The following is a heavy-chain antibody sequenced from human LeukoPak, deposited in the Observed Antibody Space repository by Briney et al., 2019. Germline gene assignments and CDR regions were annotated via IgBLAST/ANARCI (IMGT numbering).Heavy chain of an antibody. CDR3: ARAGDIVVVVAATSGAFDI. Sequence: GGSLRLSCAASGFTFSIYTMHWVRQAPGKGLEWVAVISYDGNNEHYADSVKGRFSIFRDNSMRTLYLQMSSLRPEDTAVYYCARAGDIVVVVAATSGAFDIWGQGTMVTVSS. CDR1: GFTFSIYT. D-gene: IGHD2-15*01. J-gene: IGHJ3*02. CDR2: ISYDGNNE. V-gene: IGHV3-30-3*01.